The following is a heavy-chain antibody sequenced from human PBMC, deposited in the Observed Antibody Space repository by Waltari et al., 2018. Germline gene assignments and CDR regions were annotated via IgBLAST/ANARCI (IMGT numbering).Heavy chain of an antibody. V-gene: IGHV1-69*08. CDR1: GGTFSSYA. D-gene: IGHD6-13*01. CDR2: IIPIFGTA. J-gene: IGHJ4*02. Sequence: QVQLVQSGAEVKKPGSSVKVSCKASGGTFSSYAISWVRQAPGQGLEWMGRIIPIFGTANDAQKFQGRVTLTADKSTSTAYMELSNLRSEDTAVYYCARDRDQIAAAGKDWGQGTLVTVSS. CDR3: ARDRDQIAAAGKD.